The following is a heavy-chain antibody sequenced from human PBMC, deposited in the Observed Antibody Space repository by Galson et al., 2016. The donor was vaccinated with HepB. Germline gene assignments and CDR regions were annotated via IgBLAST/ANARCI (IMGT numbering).Heavy chain of an antibody. CDR2: IDPSDSYT. Sequence: QSGAEVKKPGESLRISCKGSGYIFTSYWISWVRQMPGKGLEWMGRIDPSDSYTNYSPSFQGHVTISADKSISTAHLQWSSLKASDTAMDYCASGTSPYWYFDLWGRGTLVTVSS. D-gene: IGHD1-1*01. CDR3: ASGTSPYWYFDL. CDR1: GYIFTSYW. J-gene: IGHJ2*01. V-gene: IGHV5-10-1*01.